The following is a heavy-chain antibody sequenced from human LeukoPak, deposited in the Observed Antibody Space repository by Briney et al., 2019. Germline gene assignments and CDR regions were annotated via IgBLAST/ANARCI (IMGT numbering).Heavy chain of an antibody. D-gene: IGHD1-26*01. CDR3: ARGGLLSKGGNNWFDP. CDR1: GGSISSSSYY. J-gene: IGHJ5*02. Sequence: PSETLSLTCTVSGGSISSSSYYWGWIRQPPGKGLEWIGSIYHSGSTYYNPSLKSRVTISVDTSKNQFSLKLSSVTAADTAVYYCARGGLLSKGGNNWFDPWGQGTLVTVSS. CDR2: IYHSGST. V-gene: IGHV4-39*07.